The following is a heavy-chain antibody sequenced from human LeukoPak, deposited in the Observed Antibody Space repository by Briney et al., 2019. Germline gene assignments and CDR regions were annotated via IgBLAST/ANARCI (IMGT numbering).Heavy chain of an antibody. Sequence: PGGSLILSCAASGFTFSSCAMSWVRQAPGKGLERVSGNSGGGGGRNYADSVKGRFTISRDNPKNTLYLEMNHLRVEDTAVYYCAKDRWEQWLGVSYYDYGMDVWGKGTTVTVSS. D-gene: IGHD6-19*01. CDR3: AKDRWEQWLGVSYYDYGMDV. J-gene: IGHJ6*04. CDR2: NSGGGGGR. V-gene: IGHV3-23*01. CDR1: GFTFSSCA.